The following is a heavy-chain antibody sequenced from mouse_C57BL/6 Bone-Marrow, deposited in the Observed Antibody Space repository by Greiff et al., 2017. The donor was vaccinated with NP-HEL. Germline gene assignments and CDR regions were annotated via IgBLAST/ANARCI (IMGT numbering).Heavy chain of an antibody. CDR2: INPGSGGT. D-gene: IGHD1-1*01. CDR3: AKICCYGSSSLYFDD. Sequence: QVHVQQSGPELVRPGASVKVSCKASGYAFTNYFIEWVKQRPGQGLEWIGVINPGSGGTSYNEKFKGKATLTVDKSSSTAYMELARLTSEDSAVFFCAKICCYGSSSLYFDDWGKGTTLTVSS. V-gene: IGHV1-54*01. CDR1: GYAFTNYF. J-gene: IGHJ2*01.